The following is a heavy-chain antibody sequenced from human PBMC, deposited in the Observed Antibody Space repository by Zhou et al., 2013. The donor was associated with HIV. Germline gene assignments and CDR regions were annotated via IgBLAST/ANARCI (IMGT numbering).Heavy chain of an antibody. Sequence: QVQLVQSGAEVKKPGSSVKVSCKASGGTFSSYAISWVRQAPGQGLEWMGRIIPILGIANYAQKFQGRVTITADKSTSTAYMELSSLRSEDTAVYYCAREIVEMATSTPYYFDYWGQGTLVTVSS. J-gene: IGHJ4*02. CDR2: IIPILGIA. V-gene: IGHV1-69*04. D-gene: IGHD2-15*01. CDR3: AREIVEMATSTPYYFDY. CDR1: GGTFSSYA.